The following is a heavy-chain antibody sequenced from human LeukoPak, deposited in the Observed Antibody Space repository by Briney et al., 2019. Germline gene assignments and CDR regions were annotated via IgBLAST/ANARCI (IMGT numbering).Heavy chain of an antibody. J-gene: IGHJ4*02. Sequence: ETLSLTCTVSGGSISSGDFPWSWIRQAPGKGLEWVSVIYSGGSTYYADSVKGRFTISRDNSKNTLYLQMNSLRAEDTAVYYCASAPSRIVGVLDYWGQGTLVTVSS. D-gene: IGHD1-26*01. CDR3: ASAPSRIVGVLDY. CDR1: GGSISSGD. CDR2: IYSGGST. V-gene: IGHV3-66*02.